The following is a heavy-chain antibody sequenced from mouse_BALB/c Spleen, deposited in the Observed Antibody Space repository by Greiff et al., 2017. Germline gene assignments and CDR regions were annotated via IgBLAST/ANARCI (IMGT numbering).Heavy chain of an antibody. D-gene: IGHD1-1*01. J-gene: IGHJ2*01. CDR2: IRNKANGYTT. CDR3: ARLLITTVVAHFDY. Sequence: DVMLVESGGGLVQPGGSLRLSCATSGFTFTDYYMSWVRQPPGKALEWLGFIRNKANGYTTEYSASVKGRFTISRDNSQSILYLQMNTLRAEDSATYYCARLLITTVVAHFDYWGQGTTLTVSS. CDR1: GFTFTDYY. V-gene: IGHV7-3*02.